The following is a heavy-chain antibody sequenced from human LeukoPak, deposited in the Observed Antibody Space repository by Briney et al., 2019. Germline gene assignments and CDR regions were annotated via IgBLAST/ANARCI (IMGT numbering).Heavy chain of an antibody. CDR3: ATDYDFWSGYPNAGAFDI. CDR1: GFTFSSYA. D-gene: IGHD3-3*01. CDR2: ISYDGSNK. Sequence: GGSLRLSCAASGFTFSSYAMHWVRQAPGKGLEWVAVISYDGSNKYYADSVKGRFTISRDNSKNTLYLQMNSLRAEDTAVYYCATDYDFWSGYPNAGAFDIWGQGTMVTVSS. V-gene: IGHV3-30-3*01. J-gene: IGHJ3*02.